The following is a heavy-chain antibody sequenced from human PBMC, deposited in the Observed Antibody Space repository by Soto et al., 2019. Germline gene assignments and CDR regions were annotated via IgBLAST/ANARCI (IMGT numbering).Heavy chain of an antibody. J-gene: IGHJ6*03. CDR2: IYYSGST. CDR1: GCSISSYY. D-gene: IGHD3-16*01. V-gene: IGHV4-59*01. CDR3: ARYYVSGVSYYYYYMDV. Sequence: PSETLSLTCTFSGCSISSYYWSLIRQPPGKGLEWIGYIYYSGSTNYNPSLKSRVTISVDTSKNQFSLKLSSVTAADTAVYYCARYYVSGVSYYYYYMDVWGKGTTVTVSS.